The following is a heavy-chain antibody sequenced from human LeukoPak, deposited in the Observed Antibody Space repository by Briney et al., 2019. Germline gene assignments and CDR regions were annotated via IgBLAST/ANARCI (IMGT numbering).Heavy chain of an antibody. J-gene: IGHJ6*03. CDR1: GGTFSSYA. CDR3: ARDLVGIAARPYYYYYMDV. D-gene: IGHD6-6*01. Sequence: ASVKVSCKASGGTFSSYAISWVRQAPGQGLEWMGGIIPIFGTANYAQKFQGRVTITTDESTSTAYMELSSLRSEDTAVYYCARDLVGIAARPYYYYYMDVWGKGTTVTVSS. V-gene: IGHV1-69*05. CDR2: IIPIFGTA.